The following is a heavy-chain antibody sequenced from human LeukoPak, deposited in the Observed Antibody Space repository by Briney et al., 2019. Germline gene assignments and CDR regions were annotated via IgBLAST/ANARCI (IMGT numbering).Heavy chain of an antibody. J-gene: IGHJ3*02. Sequence: GGSLRLSCAASEFTFSSYGMSWVRQGPGKGLEWVSAVSVSGTSTYYADSVKGRFTISRDNSKNTLYLQMNSLRADDTAVYYCAKGYYSDSSGYPYGGAFDIWGQGTMVTVSS. D-gene: IGHD3-22*01. V-gene: IGHV3-23*01. CDR2: VSVSGTST. CDR1: EFTFSSYG. CDR3: AKGYYSDSSGYPYGGAFDI.